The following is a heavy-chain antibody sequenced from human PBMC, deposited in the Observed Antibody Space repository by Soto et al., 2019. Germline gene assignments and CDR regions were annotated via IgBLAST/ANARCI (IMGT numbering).Heavy chain of an antibody. J-gene: IGHJ3*01. CDR3: ARATVGRQSLATAFDL. Sequence: GGSLRLSCAASGFTVSSNYMSWVRQAPGKGLEWVSVIYSGGSTYYADSVKGRFTISRDNSKNTLCLQMNSLRAEDTAVYYCARATVGRQSLATAFDLWGQGTMVTVS. CDR2: IYSGGST. CDR1: GFTVSSNY. D-gene: IGHD6-19*01. V-gene: IGHV3-66*01.